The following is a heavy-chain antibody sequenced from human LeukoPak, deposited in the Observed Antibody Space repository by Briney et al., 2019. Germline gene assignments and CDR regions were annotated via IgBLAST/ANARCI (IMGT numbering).Heavy chain of an antibody. J-gene: IGHJ4*02. CDR1: GFTFSSYG. D-gene: IGHD3-10*01. CDR2: IRYDGSNK. V-gene: IGHV3-30*02. CDR3: AKDWMVRGVRFGFDY. Sequence: PGGSLRLSCAASGFTFSSYGMHWVRQAPGKGLEWVAFIRYDGSNKYYADSVKGRFTISRDNSKNTLYLQMNSLRAEDTAVYYCAKDWMVRGVRFGFDYWGQGTLVTVSS.